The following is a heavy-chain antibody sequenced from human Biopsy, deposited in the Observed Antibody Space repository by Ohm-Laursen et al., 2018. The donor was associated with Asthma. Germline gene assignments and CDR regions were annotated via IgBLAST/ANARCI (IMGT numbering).Heavy chain of an antibody. CDR1: GGSVSSGSYY. Sequence: SDTLSLTCPVSGGSVSSGSYYWSWIRQPPGKGLAWVSYISYSGSTDYNPSLKSRLTISMDTSKSQFSLKLSSVTAADTAVYYCARVPTTLRYFDLWGRGTLVTVSS. J-gene: IGHJ2*01. D-gene: IGHD2-15*01. CDR2: ISYSGST. CDR3: ARVPTTLRYFDL. V-gene: IGHV4-61*01.